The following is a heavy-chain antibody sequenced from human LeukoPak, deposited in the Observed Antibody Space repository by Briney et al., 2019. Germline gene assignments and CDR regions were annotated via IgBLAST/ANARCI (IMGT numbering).Heavy chain of an antibody. V-gene: IGHV4-39*07. CDR1: GGSLSSSSYY. Sequence: SETLSLTCTVSGGSLSSSSYYWGWIRQPPGKGLEWLASIYYSGSTNYNPSLKSRVTISVDTSKNQFSLKLSSVTAADTAVYYCATLAGSIAARDYAFDIWGQGTMVTVSS. D-gene: IGHD6-6*01. CDR2: IYYSGST. CDR3: ATLAGSIAARDYAFDI. J-gene: IGHJ3*02.